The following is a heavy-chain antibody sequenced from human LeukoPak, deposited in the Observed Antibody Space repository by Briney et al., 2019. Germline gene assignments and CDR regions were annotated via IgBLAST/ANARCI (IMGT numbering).Heavy chain of an antibody. V-gene: IGHV1-2*02. Sequence: ASVKVSCKASGYTFTGYYMHWVRQAPGQGLEWKGWINPNSGGTNYAQKFQGRVTMTRDTSISTAYMELSRLRSDDTAVYYCRTDRYGDYGDYIDYWGQGTLVTVSS. J-gene: IGHJ4*02. CDR2: INPNSGGT. CDR3: RTDRYGDYGDYIDY. CDR1: GYTFTGYY. D-gene: IGHD4-17*01.